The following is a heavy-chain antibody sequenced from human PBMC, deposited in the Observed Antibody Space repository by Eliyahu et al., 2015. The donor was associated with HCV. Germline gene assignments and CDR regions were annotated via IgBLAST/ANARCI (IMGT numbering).Heavy chain of an antibody. CDR2: FHSRWGP. J-gene: IGHJ4*02. D-gene: IGHD6-19*01. CDR1: GGSISSGSYY. Sequence: QVQLQESGPGLVKPSQTLSLTCTVSGGSISSGSYYWSWIRQPAGKGLEWIGRFHSRWGPHPNPSLKSRVTISVDTSKNQFSLKLSSVTAADTAVYYCAREGSSGWRALDYWGQGTLVTVSS. CDR3: AREGSSGWRALDY. V-gene: IGHV4-61*02.